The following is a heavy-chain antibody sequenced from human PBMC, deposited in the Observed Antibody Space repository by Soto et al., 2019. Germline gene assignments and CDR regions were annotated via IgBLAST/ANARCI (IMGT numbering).Heavy chain of an antibody. CDR2: ISAYNGNT. J-gene: IGHJ4*02. V-gene: IGHV1-18*01. CDR3: ARSQVLRTYYYGSGSQVDY. Sequence: QVQLVQSGAEVKKPGASVKVSCKASGYTFTSYGISWVRQAPGQGLEWMGWISAYNGNTNYAQKLQGRGTMNTDTSTSTAYMELRSLRSDDTAVYYCARSQVLRTYYYGSGSQVDYWGQGTLVTVSS. CDR1: GYTFTSYG. D-gene: IGHD3-10*01.